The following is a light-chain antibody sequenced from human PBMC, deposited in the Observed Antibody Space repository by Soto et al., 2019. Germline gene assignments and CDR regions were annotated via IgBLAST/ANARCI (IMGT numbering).Light chain of an antibody. J-gene: IGLJ2*01. Sequence: QSVLTQPPSVSAAPGQRVTISCSGSSSNVWPNYLSWYQQLPGTAPKLLIYDNNKRPSGIPDRFSGSKSGTSATLGITGLQTGDEADYYCLTWDNSLSAGVFGGGTKLTVL. CDR1: SSNVWPNY. V-gene: IGLV1-51*01. CDR3: LTWDNSLSAGV. CDR2: DNN.